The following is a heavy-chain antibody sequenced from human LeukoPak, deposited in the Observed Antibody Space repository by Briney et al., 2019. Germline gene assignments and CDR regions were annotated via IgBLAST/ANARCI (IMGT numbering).Heavy chain of an antibody. D-gene: IGHD6-19*01. Sequence: PGGSLRLSCAASGFTFSYYGLHWVRQGPGKGLEWVAVISYDGSNKYYADPVKGRFTISRDNSKNTLYLQMNSLRAEDTAVYYCAKQCGGSDWFDAFDIWGQGTMVTVS. V-gene: IGHV3-30*18. J-gene: IGHJ3*02. CDR1: GFTFSYYG. CDR2: ISYDGSNK. CDR3: AKQCGGSDWFDAFDI.